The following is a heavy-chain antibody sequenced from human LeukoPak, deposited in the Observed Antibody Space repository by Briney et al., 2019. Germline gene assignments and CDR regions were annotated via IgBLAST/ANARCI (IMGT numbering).Heavy chain of an antibody. D-gene: IGHD5-12*01. CDR2: VNHSGCY. CDR3: TRGQELQLYSPFDY. Sequence: PSETLSLTCADSGGSFSGYYWNWIRQTPGKGLEWIGEVNHSGCYNYNPSPPRRLHISINTSKNQFSVSLRFVTAADTAVYYCTRGQELQLYSPFDYWGQG. V-gene: IGHV4-34*01. CDR1: GGSFSGYY. J-gene: IGHJ4*02.